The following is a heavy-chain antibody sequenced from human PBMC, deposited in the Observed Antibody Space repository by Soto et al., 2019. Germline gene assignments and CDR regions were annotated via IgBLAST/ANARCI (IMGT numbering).Heavy chain of an antibody. CDR2: ISSGGFTI. CDR1: GFTFSDYY. J-gene: IGHJ6*02. D-gene: IGHD3-10*01. CDR3: ARYPGSDYDMDV. Sequence: QVQLVESGGGLVKPGGSLRLSCTASGFTFSDYYMTWIRQAPGKGLEWLSYISSGGFTIYYADSVKGRFTVSRDNAKNSMYLLMITLRVEDTAVYYCARYPGSDYDMDVWGQGTTVTVSS. V-gene: IGHV3-11*01.